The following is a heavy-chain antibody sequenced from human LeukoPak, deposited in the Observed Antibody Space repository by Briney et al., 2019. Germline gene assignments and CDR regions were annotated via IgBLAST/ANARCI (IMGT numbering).Heavy chain of an antibody. Sequence: ASVKVSCKVSGYTLTELSMHWVRQAPGKGREWMGGFDPEDGETIYAQKFQGRVTMPEDTCTDTAYMELSSLRSEDTAVYYCGSGYSYGSDYWGQGTLVTVSS. V-gene: IGHV1-24*01. CDR3: GSGYSYGSDY. J-gene: IGHJ4*02. D-gene: IGHD5-18*01. CDR2: FDPEDGET. CDR1: GYTLTELS.